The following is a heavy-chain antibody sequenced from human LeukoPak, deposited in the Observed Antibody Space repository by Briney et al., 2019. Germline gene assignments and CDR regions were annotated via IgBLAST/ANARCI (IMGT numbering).Heavy chain of an antibody. CDR1: GYTFTGYY. V-gene: IGHV1-2*06. D-gene: IGHD5-18*01. CDR2: INPNSGGT. Sequence: GASVKVSCTASGYTFTGYYMHWVRQAPGQGLEWMGRINPNSGGTNYAQKFQGRVTMTRDTSISTAYMELSRLRSDDTAVYYCARWGTAMGTTDYWGQETLVTVSS. CDR3: ARWGTAMGTTDY. J-gene: IGHJ4*02.